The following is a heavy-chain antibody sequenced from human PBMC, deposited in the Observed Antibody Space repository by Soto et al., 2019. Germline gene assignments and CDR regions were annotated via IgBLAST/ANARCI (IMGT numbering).Heavy chain of an antibody. Sequence: ASVKVSCKVPGGTFSSYAISWVRQAPGQGLEWMGGIIPIFGTAKYAQEFQGRVTITADKSTSTAYMELSSLISEDTAVYYCASYHERYDYYGMDVWGQGTMVTVSS. CDR1: GGTFSSYA. J-gene: IGHJ6*02. V-gene: IGHV1-69*06. D-gene: IGHD1-1*01. CDR2: IIPIFGTA. CDR3: ASYHERYDYYGMDV.